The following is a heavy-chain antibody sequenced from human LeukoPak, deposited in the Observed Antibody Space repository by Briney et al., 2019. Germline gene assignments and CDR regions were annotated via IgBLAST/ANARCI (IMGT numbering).Heavy chain of an antibody. J-gene: IGHJ2*01. CDR1: GFTFSSYD. D-gene: IGHD4-17*01. CDR3: ARRNGDYVYRYFDL. V-gene: IGHV3-13*01. CDR2: IGTAGDT. Sequence: GGSLRLSCAASGFTFSSYDMHWVRQATGKGLEWVSAIGTAGDTYYPGSVKGRFTISRENAKNSLYLQMNSLRAGDTAVYYCARRNGDYVYRYFDLWGRGTLVTVSS.